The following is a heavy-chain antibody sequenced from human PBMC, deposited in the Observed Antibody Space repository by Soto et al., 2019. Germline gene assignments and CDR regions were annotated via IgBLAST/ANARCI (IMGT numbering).Heavy chain of an antibody. V-gene: IGHV4-39*01. CDR1: GGSISSSNSY. D-gene: IGHD1-26*01. CDR2: IYHGGNT. Sequence: PSETLSLTCTVSGGSISSSNSYWGGIRQPPGKGLKWIGGIYHGGNTYYNPSLESRVTISVDTSRNQFSLRLRSVTAADTAAYYCARQEYYSGSCDSFDCWGQGTLVTVSS. CDR3: ARQEYYSGSCDSFDC. J-gene: IGHJ4*02.